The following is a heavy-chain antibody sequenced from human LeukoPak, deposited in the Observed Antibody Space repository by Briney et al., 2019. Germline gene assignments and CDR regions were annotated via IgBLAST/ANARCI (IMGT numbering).Heavy chain of an antibody. CDR1: GGSISSYY. J-gene: IGHJ6*03. CDR3: ARGDYSLSPYYYYYMDV. V-gene: IGHV4-59*01. Sequence: SETLSLTCTASGGSISSYYWSWIRQPPGKGLEWIGYIYYSGSTNYNPSLKSRVTISVDTSKNQFSLKLSSVTAADTAVYYCARGDYSLSPYYYYYMDVWGKGTTVTVSS. CDR2: IYYSGST. D-gene: IGHD4-11*01.